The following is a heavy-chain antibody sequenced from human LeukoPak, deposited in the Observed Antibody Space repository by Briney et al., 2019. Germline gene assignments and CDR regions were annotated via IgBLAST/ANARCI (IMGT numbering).Heavy chain of an antibody. CDR2: IYYSGST. CDR3: ARDEGYSSGWPAFDY. Sequence: PSETLSLTCTVSGGSISSYYWSWIRQPPGKGLEWIGYIYYSGSTNYNPSLKSRVTISVDTYKNQFSLKLSSVTAADTAVYYCARDEGYSSGWPAFDYWGQGTLVTVSS. J-gene: IGHJ4*02. CDR1: GGSISSYY. V-gene: IGHV4-59*01. D-gene: IGHD6-19*01.